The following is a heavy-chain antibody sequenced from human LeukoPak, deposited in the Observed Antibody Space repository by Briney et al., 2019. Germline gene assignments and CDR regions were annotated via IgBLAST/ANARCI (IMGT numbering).Heavy chain of an antibody. V-gene: IGHV4-39*01. CDR2: LYSSGTT. CDR3: ARHLSGTTMAHYFDH. Sequence: PSQTLSLTCTVSGASISSGRNYWGWIRQSPGKGLEWIASLYSSGTTHYNPSLQSRVSVSVDTSKNQFSVRLNSLTAADTAVYYCARHLSGTTMAHYFDHWGQGTVVTVSS. D-gene: IGHD1-1*01. J-gene: IGHJ4*02. CDR1: GASISSGRNY.